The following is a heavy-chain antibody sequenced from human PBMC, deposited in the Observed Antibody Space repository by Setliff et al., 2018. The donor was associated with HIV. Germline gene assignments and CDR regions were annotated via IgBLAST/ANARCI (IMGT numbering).Heavy chain of an antibody. J-gene: IGHJ4*02. Sequence: SETLSLTCAVSGYSISSSSYYRGWIRQPPGKGLQWIGIIYYSGSTYYNPSLNSRVTMSVDMSKNQFSLKLRSVTAADTAVYYCAGRQPYYFDSSGWSQGTLVTVSS. CDR2: IYYSGST. CDR1: GYSISSSSYY. CDR3: AGRQPYYFDSSG. V-gene: IGHV4-39*07. D-gene: IGHD3-22*01.